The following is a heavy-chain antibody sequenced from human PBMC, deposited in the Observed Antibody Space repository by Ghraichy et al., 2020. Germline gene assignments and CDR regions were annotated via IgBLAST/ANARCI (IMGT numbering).Heavy chain of an antibody. CDR3: VRYRGAKITMVRGVIPNGMDV. CDR1: GYTFTSYD. D-gene: IGHD3-10*01. J-gene: IGHJ6*02. CDR2: MNPDSGYT. V-gene: IGHV1-8*01. Sequence: ASVKVSCKASGYTFTSYDIHWVRQASGQGLEWMGWMNPDSGYTVYAQKFQGRVNMTRNTSINTAYMELSSLRSEDTAIYYCVRYRGAKITMVRGVIPNGMDVWGQGTTVTVSS.